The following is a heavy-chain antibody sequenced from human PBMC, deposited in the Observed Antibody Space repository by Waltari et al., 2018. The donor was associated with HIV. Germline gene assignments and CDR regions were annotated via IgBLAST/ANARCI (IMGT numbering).Heavy chain of an antibody. D-gene: IGHD6-19*01. Sequence: QVQLVQSGAEVKKPGASVKVSCKASGYTFTGYYMHWVRQAPGQGLEWMGRTNPNSGGTNYAQKFQGRVTMTRDTSISTAYMELSRLRSDDTAVYYCARAGDIAVAVDWYFDLWGRGTLVTVSS. J-gene: IGHJ2*01. CDR2: TNPNSGGT. CDR1: GYTFTGYY. CDR3: ARAGDIAVAVDWYFDL. V-gene: IGHV1-2*06.